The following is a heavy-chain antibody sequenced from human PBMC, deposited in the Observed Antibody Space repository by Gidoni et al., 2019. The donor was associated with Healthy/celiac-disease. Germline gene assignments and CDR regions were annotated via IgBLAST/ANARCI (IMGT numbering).Heavy chain of an antibody. J-gene: IGHJ4*02. D-gene: IGHD6-13*01. CDR3: AKTSGCEQLVPCYFDY. CDR2: ISYDGSNK. Sequence: QVQLVESGGGVVQPGRSLRLSCAASGFTFSSYGMHWVRQAPGKGLEWVAVISYDGSNKYYAASVKGRFTISRDNSKNTLYLQMNSLRAEDTAVYYCAKTSGCEQLVPCYFDYWGQGTLVTVSS. CDR1: GFTFSSYG. V-gene: IGHV3-30*18.